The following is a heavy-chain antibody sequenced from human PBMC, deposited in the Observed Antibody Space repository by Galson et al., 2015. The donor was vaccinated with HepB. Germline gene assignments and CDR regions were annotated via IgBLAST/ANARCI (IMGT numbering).Heavy chain of an antibody. CDR2: INTNTGKS. V-gene: IGHV7-4-1*02. D-gene: IGHD3-22*01. J-gene: IGHJ4*02. CDR3: ASDYFDSSSDY. Sequence: SVKVSCKASGYTFTSYAMNWVRQAPGQGLEWMGWINTNTGKSTYAPGFTGRFVFSLDTSVSTAYLQISSLKAEDTAVYYCASDYFDSSSDYWGQGTLVTVSS. CDR1: GYTFTSYA.